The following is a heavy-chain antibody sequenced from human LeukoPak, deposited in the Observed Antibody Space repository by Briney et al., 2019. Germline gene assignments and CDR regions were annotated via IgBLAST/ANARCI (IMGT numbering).Heavy chain of an antibody. D-gene: IGHD4-17*01. CDR1: GGTFISYA. J-gene: IGHJ6*03. CDR3: AREATVTTNAYYYYYMDV. CDR2: IIPIFGTA. Sequence: SVKVSCKASGGTFISYAISWVRQAPGQGLEWMGGIIPIFGTANYAQKFQGRVTITADKSTSTAYMELSSLRSEDTAVYYCAREATVTTNAYYYYYMDVWGKGTTVTVSS. V-gene: IGHV1-69*06.